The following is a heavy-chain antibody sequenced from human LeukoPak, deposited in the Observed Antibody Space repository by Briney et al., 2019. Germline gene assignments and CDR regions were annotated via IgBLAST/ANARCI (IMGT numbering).Heavy chain of an antibody. CDR3: ARGGPIVVVPAATTESYYFDY. V-gene: IGHV4-34*01. D-gene: IGHD2-2*01. CDR2: INHSGST. CDR1: GGSFSGYY. Sequence: SETLSLTCAVYGGSFSGYYWSWIRQPPGKGLEWIGEINHSGSTNYNPSLKSRVTISVDTSKNQFSLKLSSVTAADTAVYYCARGGPIVVVPAATTESYYFDYWGQGTLVTVSS. J-gene: IGHJ4*02.